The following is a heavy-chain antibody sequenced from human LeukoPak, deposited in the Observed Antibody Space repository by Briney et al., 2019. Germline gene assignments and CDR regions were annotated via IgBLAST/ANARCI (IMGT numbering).Heavy chain of an antibody. CDR1: GGTFSSYA. Sequence: GASVKVSCKASGGTFSSYAISWVRQAPGQGLEWMGGIIPIFGTANYAQKFQGRVTITADKSTSTAYMELSSLRSQDTAVYYCARSGSYGYVGYYYYMDVWGKGTTVTVSS. CDR3: ARSGSYGYVGYYYYMDV. CDR2: IIPIFGTA. V-gene: IGHV1-69*06. J-gene: IGHJ6*03. D-gene: IGHD5-18*01.